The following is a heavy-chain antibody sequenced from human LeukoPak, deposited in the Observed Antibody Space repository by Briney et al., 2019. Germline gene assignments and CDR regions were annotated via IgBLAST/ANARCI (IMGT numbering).Heavy chain of an antibody. CDR1: GFTFSSYA. V-gene: IGHV3-30*04. D-gene: IGHD4-11*01. Sequence: PGGSLRLSCAASGFTFSSYAIHWVRQAPGKGLEWVAVMSYDGTNKYYADSVKGRSTISRDNSKNTLYLQMNSLRVEDTAVYYCARRGPDYSNYDAFDIWGQGTMVTVSS. J-gene: IGHJ3*02. CDR3: ARRGPDYSNYDAFDI. CDR2: MSYDGTNK.